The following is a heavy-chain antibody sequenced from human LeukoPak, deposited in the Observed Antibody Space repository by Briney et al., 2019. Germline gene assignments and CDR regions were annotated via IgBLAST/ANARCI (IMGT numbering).Heavy chain of an antibody. V-gene: IGHV4-39*07. CDR3: ARFRPIRARSTSHSRGYMDV. CDR1: GGSISSSSYY. J-gene: IGHJ6*03. CDR2: IYYSGST. D-gene: IGHD5/OR15-5a*01. Sequence: SETLSLTCTVSGGSISSSSYYWGWIRQPPGKGLEWIGSIYYSGSTYYNPSLKSRVTISVDTSKNQFSLKLSSVTAADTAVYYCARFRPIRARSTSHSRGYMDVWGKGTTVTISS.